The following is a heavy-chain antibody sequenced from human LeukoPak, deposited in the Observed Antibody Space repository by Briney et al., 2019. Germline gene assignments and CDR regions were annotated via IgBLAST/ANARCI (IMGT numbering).Heavy chain of an antibody. CDR3: ASRLRGNYYYYMDV. CDR1: GGSFSGYY. Sequence: SETLSLTCAVYGGSFSGYYWSWIRQPPGKGLEWIGEINHSGSTIYNPSLKSRVTISVDTSKNQFSLKLSSVTAADTAVYYCASRLRGNYYYYMDVWGEGTTVTVSS. J-gene: IGHJ6*03. CDR2: INHSGST. D-gene: IGHD5-12*01. V-gene: IGHV4-34*01.